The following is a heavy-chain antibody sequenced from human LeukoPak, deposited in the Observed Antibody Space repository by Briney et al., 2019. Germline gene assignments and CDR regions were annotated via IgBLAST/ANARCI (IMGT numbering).Heavy chain of an antibody. CDR3: ARDLPAAVD. Sequence: GGSLRLSCAASGFSFSSYSMSWVRQAPGKGLEWVSFISRSSSDIYHADSVKGRFTISRDNAKNSLYLQMNSLRTEDTAVYYCARDLPAAVDWGQGTLVTVSS. D-gene: IGHD2-2*01. CDR2: ISRSSSDI. V-gene: IGHV3-21*01. CDR1: GFSFSSYS. J-gene: IGHJ4*02.